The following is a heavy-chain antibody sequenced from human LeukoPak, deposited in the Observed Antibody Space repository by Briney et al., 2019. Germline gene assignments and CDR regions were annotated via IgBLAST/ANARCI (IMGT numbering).Heavy chain of an antibody. V-gene: IGHV3-43D*04. CDR3: ASRGDSGYEEIDY. Sequence: GGSLRLSCAASGFTFNDYAMHWVRQAPGKGLEWVSLIGLDGRSTFYADSVKGRFTISRDNNRYSLYLQMNSLRADDTALYYCASRGDSGYEEIDYWGQGTLVTVSS. J-gene: IGHJ4*02. D-gene: IGHD5-12*01. CDR1: GFTFNDYA. CDR2: IGLDGRST.